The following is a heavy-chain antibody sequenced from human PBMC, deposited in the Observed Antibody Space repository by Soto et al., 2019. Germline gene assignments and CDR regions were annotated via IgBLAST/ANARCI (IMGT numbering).Heavy chain of an antibody. Sequence: QVQLVESGGGVVQPGRSLRLSCAASGFTFSSYGMHWVRQAPGKGLEWVAVISYDGSNKYYADSVKGRFTISRDNSKNTLYLQMNSLRAEDTAVYYCAKDLYGSGWYGSDYWGQGSLVTVSS. CDR1: GFTFSSYG. CDR2: ISYDGSNK. D-gene: IGHD6-13*01. CDR3: AKDLYGSGWYGSDY. V-gene: IGHV3-30*18. J-gene: IGHJ4*02.